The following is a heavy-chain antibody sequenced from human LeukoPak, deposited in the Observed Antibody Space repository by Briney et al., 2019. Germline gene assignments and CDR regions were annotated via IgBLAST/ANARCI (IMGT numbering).Heavy chain of an antibody. Sequence: GGSLRLSCAASGFTFSSYSMNWVRQAPGKGLEWVSSISSSSSYIYYADSVKGRFTISRDNAENSLYLQMNSLRAEDTAVYYCARDRQQWLAQGFDPWGEGTLVTVSS. V-gene: IGHV3-21*01. CDR3: ARDRQQWLAQGFDP. J-gene: IGHJ5*02. CDR2: ISSSSSYI. CDR1: GFTFSSYS. D-gene: IGHD6-19*01.